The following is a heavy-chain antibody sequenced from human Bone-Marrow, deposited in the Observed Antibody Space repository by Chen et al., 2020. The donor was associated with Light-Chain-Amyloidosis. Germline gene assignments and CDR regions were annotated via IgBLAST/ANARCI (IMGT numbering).Heavy chain of an antibody. D-gene: IGHD2-21*01. CDR2: ISGSGGST. Sequence: EVQLVESGGGLLQRGGSLRLSCAASGFTFSSYAMSWVRQAPGKGLEWVSGISGSGGSTYYADSVKGRFTISRDNSKNTLYLQMNSLRAEDTAVYYCAKRPPYPSIYGMDVWGQGTTVTVSS. J-gene: IGHJ6*02. V-gene: IGHV3-23*04. CDR1: GFTFSSYA. CDR3: AKRPPYPSIYGMDV.